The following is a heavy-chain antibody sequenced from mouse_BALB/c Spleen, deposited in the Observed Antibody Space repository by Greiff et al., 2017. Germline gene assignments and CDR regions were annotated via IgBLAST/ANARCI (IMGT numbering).Heavy chain of an antibody. CDR3: AREYYYGSSYETY. J-gene: IGHJ3*01. V-gene: IGHV1-54*01. CDR1: GYAFTNYL. D-gene: IGHD1-1*01. Sequence: VQLQQSGAELVRPGTSVKVSCKASGYAFTNYLIEWVKQRPGQGLEWIGVINPGSGGTNYNEKFKGKATLTADKSSSTAYMQLSSLTSDDSAVYFCAREYYYGSSYETYWGQGTLVTVSA. CDR2: INPGSGGT.